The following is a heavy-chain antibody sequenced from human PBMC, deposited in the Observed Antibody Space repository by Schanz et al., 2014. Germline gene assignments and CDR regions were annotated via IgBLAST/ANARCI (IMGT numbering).Heavy chain of an antibody. CDR3: ARGGPAYYFDD. V-gene: IGHV3-48*04. CDR1: GFTFSSYS. CDR2: VSRSTPDI. Sequence: EVQLAESGGGLVQPGRSLRLSCAASGFTFSSYSMNWVRQAPGKGLEWVSYVSRSTPDIYYADSVKGRFTISRDNSKNSLYLQMNSLRAEDTAVYYCARGGPAYYFDDWGQGTLVTVSS. J-gene: IGHJ4*02.